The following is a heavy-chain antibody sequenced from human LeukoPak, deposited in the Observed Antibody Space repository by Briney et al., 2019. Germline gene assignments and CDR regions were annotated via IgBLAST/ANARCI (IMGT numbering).Heavy chain of an antibody. D-gene: IGHD3-10*01. CDR1: GFTFRNYV. J-gene: IGHJ4*02. CDR2: TSSDLNVK. V-gene: IGHV3-30-3*01. CDR3: AREGYYGSGSPPSLYFDY. Sequence: GGSLRLSCAASGFTFRNYVIHWVRQAPGKGLEWVAVTSSDLNVKLYADSVKGRFTISRDHSRSTLYLQMNSLRPEDTAIYYCAREGYYGSGSPPSLYFDYWGQGTLVTVSS.